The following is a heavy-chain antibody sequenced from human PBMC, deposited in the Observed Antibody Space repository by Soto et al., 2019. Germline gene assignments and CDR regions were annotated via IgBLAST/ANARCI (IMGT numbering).Heavy chain of an antibody. Sequence: GGSLRLSCAASGFTFSNAWMNWVRQAPRKGLEWVGRIKSKTDGGTTDYAAPVKGRFTISRDDSKNTLYLQMNSLKTEDTAVYYCTTRRDYGDYATISYGMDVWGQGTTVTVSS. CDR2: IKSKTDGGTT. D-gene: IGHD4-17*01. J-gene: IGHJ6*02. CDR3: TTRRDYGDYATISYGMDV. CDR1: GFTFSNAW. V-gene: IGHV3-15*07.